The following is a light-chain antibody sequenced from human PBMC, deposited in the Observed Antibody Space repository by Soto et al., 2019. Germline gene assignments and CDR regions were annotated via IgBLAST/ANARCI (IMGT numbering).Light chain of an antibody. V-gene: IGLV2-18*02. J-gene: IGLJ1*01. CDR3: SSYTTTSPYV. CDR1: SSDVGSYNR. CDR2: EVT. Sequence: QSVLTQPPSVSGSPGQSVTISCTGTSSDVGSYNRVSWYQQPPGTAPKVMIYEVTIRPSGLSNRFSGSKSGNTASLTISGLQAEDEADYYCSSYTTTSPYVFGSGTKVTVL.